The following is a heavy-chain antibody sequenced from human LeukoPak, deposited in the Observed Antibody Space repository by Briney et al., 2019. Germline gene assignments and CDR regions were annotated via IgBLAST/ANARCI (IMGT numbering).Heavy chain of an antibody. Sequence: PGGSLRLSCAASGFTPSSYEMNWVRQAPGQGLEWVSYISSSGSTIYYADSVKGRFTISRDNAKNSLYLQMNSLRAEDTAVYYCARGRTTLWVDYWGQGTLVTVSS. CDR1: GFTPSSYE. CDR3: ARGRTTLWVDY. CDR2: ISSSGSTI. V-gene: IGHV3-48*03. D-gene: IGHD2/OR15-2a*01. J-gene: IGHJ4*02.